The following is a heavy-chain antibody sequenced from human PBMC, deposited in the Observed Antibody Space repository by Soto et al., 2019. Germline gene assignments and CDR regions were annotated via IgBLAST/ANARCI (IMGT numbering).Heavy chain of an antibody. CDR3: ARPGH. CDR1: GFTFSSFT. CDR2: ISRSSIYR. J-gene: IGHJ4*02. V-gene: IGHV3-21*02. Sequence: EVQQVESGGGLVKPGGSLRLSCAASGFTFSSFTMHWVRQAPGKGLEWVASISRSSIYRYYSDSLKGRVTISRDNAKNTLYLQMNSLRAEDTAVYYCARPGHWGQGTLVTVSS.